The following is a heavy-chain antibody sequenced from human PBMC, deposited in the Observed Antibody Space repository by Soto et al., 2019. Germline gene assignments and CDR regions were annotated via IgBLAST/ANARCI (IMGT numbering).Heavy chain of an antibody. Sequence: PSETLSLTCTVSGGSISGYYWTWIRQPPGKGLEWVGSLFYGGTTDYNPSLKSRLTMSLDTSKNHFSLKLRSVTAAETAVYYCARHRGPAPVYWGQGTLVTVSS. V-gene: IGHV4-39*01. CDR1: GGSISGYY. J-gene: IGHJ4*02. CDR3: ARHRGPAPVY. D-gene: IGHD3-10*01. CDR2: LFYGGTT.